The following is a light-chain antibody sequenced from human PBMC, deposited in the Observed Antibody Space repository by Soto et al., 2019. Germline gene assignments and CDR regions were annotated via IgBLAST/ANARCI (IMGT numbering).Light chain of an antibody. J-gene: IGKJ2*01. V-gene: IGKV3-15*01. CDR2: GAS. Sequence: EVVMTQSPATLSVSPGERATLSCRASRSVASNLAWYQHKPGQGPGLLLYGASTRASGIPARFSGSGSGTEFTLTISSLQPEDFAVYYCQQYQQWPFYTFGQGTKLEIK. CDR3: QQYQQWPFYT. CDR1: RSVASN.